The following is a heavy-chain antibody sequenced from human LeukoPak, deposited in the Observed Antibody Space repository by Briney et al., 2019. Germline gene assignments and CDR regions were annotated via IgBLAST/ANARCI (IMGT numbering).Heavy chain of an antibody. J-gene: IGHJ4*02. CDR1: GFTFSDCY. V-gene: IGHV3-11*01. CDR3: ARVSPGIAAAGPIDY. CDR2: ISSSGSTI. Sequence: PGGSLRLSCAASGFTFSDCYMSWIRQAPGKGLEWVSYISSSGSTIYYADSVKGRFTISRDNAKNSLYLQMNSLRAEDTAVYYCARVSPGIAAAGPIDYWGQGTLVTVSS. D-gene: IGHD6-13*01.